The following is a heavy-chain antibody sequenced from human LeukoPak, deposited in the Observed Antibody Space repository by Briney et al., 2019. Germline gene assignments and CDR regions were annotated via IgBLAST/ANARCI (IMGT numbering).Heavy chain of an antibody. CDR2: MSYSGGT. CDR1: GDSIRSSNYY. Sequence: PSETLSLTCSVSGDSIRSSNYYWGWIRQPPGKGLEWIGTMSYSGGTHYNASLKSRVTISVDTSKNQFSLKLSSVTAADTAVHYCARHDYVCSDGSCYPKASLGYFMDVWGKGTTVIVSS. J-gene: IGHJ6*03. V-gene: IGHV4-39*01. CDR3: ARHDYVCSDGSCYPKASLGYFMDV. D-gene: IGHD2-15*01.